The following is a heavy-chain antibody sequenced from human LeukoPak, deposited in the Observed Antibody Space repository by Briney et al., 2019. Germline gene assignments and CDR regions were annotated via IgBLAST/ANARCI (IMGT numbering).Heavy chain of an antibody. J-gene: IGHJ4*02. CDR2: ISSSGGTI. V-gene: IGHV3-48*03. CDR1: EFTFSSYE. D-gene: IGHD3-22*01. Sequence: GGSLRLSCAASEFTFSSYEMNWVRQAPGKGLEWVSYISSSGGTIYYADSVKGRFTISRDNAKNSLYLQMNSLRDEDTAVYYCVPDSSGYVYWGQGTLVTVSS. CDR3: VPDSSGYVY.